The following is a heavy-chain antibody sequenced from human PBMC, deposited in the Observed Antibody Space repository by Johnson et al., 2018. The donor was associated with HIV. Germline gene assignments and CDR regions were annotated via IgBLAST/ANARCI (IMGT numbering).Heavy chain of an antibody. CDR3: ARGRRPWELHGFNAFDI. D-gene: IGHD1-26*01. CDR2: ISYDASNK. J-gene: IGHJ3*02. CDR1: RFTFSSFA. V-gene: IGHV3-30*04. Sequence: QMQLVESGGGVVQPGRSLRLSCAASRFTFSSFAMHWVRQAPGKGLEWVAVISYDASNKYYADSVKGRFTISRDNSKNTLYLQMNSLRVEDTAVYHCARGRRPWELHGFNAFDIWGQGTLVTVSS.